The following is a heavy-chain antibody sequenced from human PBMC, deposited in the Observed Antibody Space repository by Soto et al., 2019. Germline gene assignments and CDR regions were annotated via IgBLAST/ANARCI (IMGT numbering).Heavy chain of an antibody. J-gene: IGHJ4*02. Sequence: SETLSLTCAVSGVSISSGNWWTWVRQSPQRGLEYIGEIFHDGTANYYPSFERGVAISVDTSKNQFSLKLTSVTAADTAIYFCARLVYDTRLNYMYFDFWGQGTLVTVSS. V-gene: IGHV4-4*02. CDR3: ARLVYDTRLNYMYFDF. D-gene: IGHD3-10*01. CDR2: IFHDGTA. CDR1: GVSISSGNW.